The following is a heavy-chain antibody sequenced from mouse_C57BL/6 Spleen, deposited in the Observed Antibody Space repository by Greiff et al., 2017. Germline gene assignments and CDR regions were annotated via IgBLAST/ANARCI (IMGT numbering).Heavy chain of an antibody. CDR3: ARCDYYGRGYDY. CDR1: GYTFNSYW. Sequence: VQLLQPGAELVKPGASVTLSCKASGYTFNSYWMHWVKQRPGQGLEWIGMIHPNSGSTNYNEKFKSKAKLTVDKASSPAYMQLSSLTSEDSAVYYGARCDYYGRGYDYWGQGTTLTVSS. V-gene: IGHV1-64*01. D-gene: IGHD1-1*01. J-gene: IGHJ2*01. CDR2: IHPNSGST.